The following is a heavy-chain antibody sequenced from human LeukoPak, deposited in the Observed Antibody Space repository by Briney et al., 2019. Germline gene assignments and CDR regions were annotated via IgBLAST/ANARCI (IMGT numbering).Heavy chain of an antibody. CDR3: ARQRASYAFDI. Sequence: PGGSLRLSCAASGFTFSGYWMHWVRQAPGKGMVWVSHINSDGSSTSYADSVKGRFTISRDYAKNTLHLQMNSLRAEDTAVYYCARQRASYAFDIWGQGTMVTVSS. J-gene: IGHJ3*02. D-gene: IGHD6-25*01. CDR1: GFTFSGYW. V-gene: IGHV3-74*01. CDR2: INSDGSST.